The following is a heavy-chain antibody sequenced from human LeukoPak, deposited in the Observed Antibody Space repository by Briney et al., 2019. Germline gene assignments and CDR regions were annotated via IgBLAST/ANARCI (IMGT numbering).Heavy chain of an antibody. Sequence: TASETLSLTCTVSGGSISSYYWSWIRQPPGKGLEWIGYIYYSGSTNYNPSLKSRVTISVDTSKNQFSLKLSSVTAADTAVYYCARHFVEQRPLSHFDYWGQGTLVTVSS. V-gene: IGHV4-59*08. J-gene: IGHJ4*02. D-gene: IGHD6-25*01. CDR2: IYYSGST. CDR1: GGSISSYY. CDR3: ARHFVEQRPLSHFDY.